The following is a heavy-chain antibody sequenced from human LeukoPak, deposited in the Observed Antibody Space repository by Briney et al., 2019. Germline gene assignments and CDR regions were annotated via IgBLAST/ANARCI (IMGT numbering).Heavy chain of an antibody. CDR2: IKQDGSEK. J-gene: IGHJ6*03. CDR1: GFTFSSYW. D-gene: IGHD4-11*01. Sequence: GGSLRLSYAASGFTFSSYWMSWVRQAPGKGLEWVANIKQDGSEKYYVDSVKGRFTISRDNAKNSLYLQMNSLRAEDTAVYYCARDPVQMTTVTTVSYYYMDVWGKGTTVTVSS. CDR3: ARDPVQMTTVTTVSYYYMDV. V-gene: IGHV3-7*01.